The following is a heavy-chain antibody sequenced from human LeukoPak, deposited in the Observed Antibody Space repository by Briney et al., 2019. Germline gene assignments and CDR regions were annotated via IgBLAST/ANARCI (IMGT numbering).Heavy chain of an antibody. D-gene: IGHD3-22*01. CDR1: GFTFSSYS. Sequence: GSLRLSCAASGFTFSSYSMNWVRQAPGKGLEWVSSISSSSTYIYYVDSVKGRFTISRDNAKNSLYLQMNSLRAEDTAVHYCARDYPRYDSSGYYLDYWGQGTLVTVSS. CDR3: ARDYPRYDSSGYYLDY. J-gene: IGHJ4*02. V-gene: IGHV3-21*01. CDR2: ISSSSTYI.